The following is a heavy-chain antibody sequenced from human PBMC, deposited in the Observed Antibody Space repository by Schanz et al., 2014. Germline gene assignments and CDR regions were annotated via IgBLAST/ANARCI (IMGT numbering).Heavy chain of an antibody. J-gene: IGHJ4*02. CDR3: AKEVHIVLRDWLPTPDFDY. D-gene: IGHD3-3*01. V-gene: IGHV3-23*04. Sequence: EVQVVESGGDFVQPGGSLRLSCAVSGSTFRNYGMGWVRQAPGKGLEWVSAISGDGGSTYYADSVKGRFTISRDNSKNTVYLQMNSLRAEDTAIYYCAKEVHIVLRDWLPTPDFDYWGQGTLVTVSS. CDR1: GSTFRNYG. CDR2: ISGDGGST.